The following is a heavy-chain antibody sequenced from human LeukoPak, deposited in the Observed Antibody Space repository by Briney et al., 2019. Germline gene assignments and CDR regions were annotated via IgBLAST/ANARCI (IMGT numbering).Heavy chain of an antibody. Sequence: EASVKVSCKASGYTFTSYDINWVRQATGQGLEWMGWMNPNSGNTGYAQKFQGRVTMTRNTSISTAYMELSSLRSEDTAVYYCASEGVVGAAAHFDYWGQGALVTVSS. V-gene: IGHV1-8*01. J-gene: IGHJ4*02. CDR2: MNPNSGNT. CDR1: GYTFTSYD. D-gene: IGHD1-26*01. CDR3: ASEGVVGAAAHFDY.